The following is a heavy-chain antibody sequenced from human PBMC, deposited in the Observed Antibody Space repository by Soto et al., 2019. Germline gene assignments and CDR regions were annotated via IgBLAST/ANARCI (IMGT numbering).Heavy chain of an antibody. J-gene: IGHJ5*02. CDR3: AKRRVVGDNWFDH. Sequence: GGSLRLSCAASGFTFSSYAMSWVRQAPGKGLERVSAISGSGGSTYYADSVKGRFTISRDNSKNTLYLQMNSLRAEDTAVHYCAKRRVVGDNWFDHWGQGTLVTVSS. V-gene: IGHV3-23*01. CDR1: GFTFSSYA. D-gene: IGHD6-6*01. CDR2: ISGSGGST.